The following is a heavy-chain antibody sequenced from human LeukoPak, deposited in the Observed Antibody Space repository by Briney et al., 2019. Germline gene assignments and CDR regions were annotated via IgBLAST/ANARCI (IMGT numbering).Heavy chain of an antibody. CDR1: GDSISGSY. CDR2: IYYSRST. Sequence: SETLSLTCTVSGDSISGSYWSWIRQPPGKGLEWIGYIYYSRSTNYNPSLKSRVTMSVDTSKNQFSLKVTSVTAADTAVYSCARRSKNGYFLDSWGQGILVTVSS. V-gene: IGHV4-59*08. CDR3: ARRSKNGYFLDS. J-gene: IGHJ4*02. D-gene: IGHD6-25*01.